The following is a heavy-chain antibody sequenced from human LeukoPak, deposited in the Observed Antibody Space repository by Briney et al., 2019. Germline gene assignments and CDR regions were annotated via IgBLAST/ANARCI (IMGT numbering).Heavy chain of an antibody. Sequence: PSETLSLTCAVSGGSVSSRNWWTWVRQPPGKGLEYIGEIYHSGSSGSSNYNPSLKSRVTISVDKSKNQISLKLISVTAADTAVYYCATYSYGTGTQNQHWGLGTLVTVSS. D-gene: IGHD3-10*01. V-gene: IGHV4-4*02. CDR1: GGSVSSRNW. CDR2: IYHSGSS. J-gene: IGHJ1*01. CDR3: ATYSYGTGTQNQH.